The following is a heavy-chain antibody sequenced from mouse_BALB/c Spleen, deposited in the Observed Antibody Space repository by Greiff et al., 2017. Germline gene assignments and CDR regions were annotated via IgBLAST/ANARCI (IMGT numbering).Heavy chain of an antibody. J-gene: IGHJ3*01. CDR1: GFTFSNYW. Sequence: EVKLVESGGGLVQPGGSMKLSCVASGFTFSNYWMNWVRQSPEKGLEWVAEIRLKSNNYATHYAESVKGRFTISRDDSKSSVYLQMNNLRAEDTGIYYCTGRGSSYWGQGTLVTVSA. CDR3: TGRGSSY. CDR2: IRLKSNNYAT. V-gene: IGHV6-6*02.